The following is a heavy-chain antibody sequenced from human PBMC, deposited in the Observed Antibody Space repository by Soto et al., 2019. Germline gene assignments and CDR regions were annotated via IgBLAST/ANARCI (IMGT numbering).Heavy chain of an antibody. V-gene: IGHV4-59*08. CDR2: IDYSGTT. CDR3: ARQYLNHRNDGSGSYKFNTDF. D-gene: IGHD3-10*01. J-gene: IGHJ6*03. Sequence: QHQGKGLEWIGCIDYSGTTNYNPSLRGRVTISLDTPKNQFALKITSVTAADTAMYYCARQYLNHRNDGSGSYKFNTDFWGKRTTVIVSS.